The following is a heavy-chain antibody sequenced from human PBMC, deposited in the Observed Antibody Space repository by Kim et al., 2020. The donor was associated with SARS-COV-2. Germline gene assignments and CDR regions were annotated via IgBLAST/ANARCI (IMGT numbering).Heavy chain of an antibody. CDR3: ARHAPPYDILTGYRPYQSHTGHY. D-gene: IGHD3-9*01. Sequence: SETLSLTCTVSGGSISSSSYYWGWIRQPPGKGLEWIGSIYYSGSTYYNPSLKSRVTISVDTSKNQFSLKLSSVTAADTAVYYCARHAPPYDILTGYRPYQSHTGHYWGQGTLVTVSS. CDR2: IYYSGST. J-gene: IGHJ4*02. CDR1: GGSISSSSYY. V-gene: IGHV4-39*01.